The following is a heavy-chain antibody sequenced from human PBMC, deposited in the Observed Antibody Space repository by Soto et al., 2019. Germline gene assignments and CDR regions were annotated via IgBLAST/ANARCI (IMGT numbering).Heavy chain of an antibody. CDR2: ISYDGSNK. CDR1: GFTFSSYG. J-gene: IGHJ4*02. Sequence: GGSLRLSCAASGFTFSSYGMHWVRQAPGKGLEWVAVISYDGSNKYYADSVKGRFTISRDNSKNTLYLQMNSLRAEDTAVYYCANIADEEPLDYWGQGTLVTVSS. V-gene: IGHV3-30*18. D-gene: IGHD2-15*01. CDR3: ANIADEEPLDY.